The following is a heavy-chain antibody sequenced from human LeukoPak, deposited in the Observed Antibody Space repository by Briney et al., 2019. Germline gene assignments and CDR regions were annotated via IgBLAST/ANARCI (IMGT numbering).Heavy chain of an antibody. CDR3: AKVPYSDYGSGRPPFMDA. CDR2: TSDSGSST. CDR1: GFTFSNYA. J-gene: IGHJ6*02. V-gene: IGHV3-23*01. D-gene: IGHD3-10*01. Sequence: QAGGSLRLSCAASGFTFSNYAMSWVRQPPGRGLEWVSTTSDSGSSTYYADSVKGRFTISRDNYRNTLYLQMDGLRAEDTAIYYCAKVPYSDYGSGRPPFMDAWGQGTTVAVSS.